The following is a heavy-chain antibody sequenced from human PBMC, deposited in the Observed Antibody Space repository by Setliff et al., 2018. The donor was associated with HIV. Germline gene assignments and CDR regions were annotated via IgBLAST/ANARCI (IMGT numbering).Heavy chain of an antibody. Sequence: PGESLKISCAASGFTFDDYGMSWVRQAPGKVLEWVSGINWNGGSTGYADSVKGRFTISRDNAKNSLYLQMNSLRAEDTALYYCARGTTVTSPYYFDYWGQGTLVTVSS. V-gene: IGHV3-20*04. CDR2: INWNGGST. CDR1: GFTFDDYG. J-gene: IGHJ4*02. D-gene: IGHD4-17*01. CDR3: ARGTTVTSPYYFDY.